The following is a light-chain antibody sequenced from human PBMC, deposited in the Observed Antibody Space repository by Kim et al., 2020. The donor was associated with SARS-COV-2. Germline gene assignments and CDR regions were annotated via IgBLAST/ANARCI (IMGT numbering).Light chain of an antibody. J-gene: IGKJ2*01. V-gene: IGKV1-9*01. CDR1: QGISSY. CDR3: LQHRSYPYT. CDR2: AAS. Sequence: DIQLTQSPSFLSASVGDRVTITCRASQGISSYLAWYQQKPGKAPKLLIYAASTLQSGVPSRFSGSGSGTEFTLTISSLQPEDFATYYCLQHRSYPYTFGQGTKLEI.